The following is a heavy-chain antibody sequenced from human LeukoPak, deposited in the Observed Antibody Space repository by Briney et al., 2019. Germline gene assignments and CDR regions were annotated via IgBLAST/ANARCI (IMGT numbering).Heavy chain of an antibody. CDR3: ARKGVLWELHAFDI. J-gene: IGHJ3*02. V-gene: IGHV3-74*01. Sequence: RGGSLRLSCAASGFTVSSNYMSWVRQAPGKGLVWVSRINSDGSSTNYADSVKGRFTISRDNAKNTLYLQMNSLRAEDTAVYYCARKGVLWELHAFDIWGQGTMVTVSS. CDR1: GFTVSSNY. CDR2: INSDGSST. D-gene: IGHD1-26*01.